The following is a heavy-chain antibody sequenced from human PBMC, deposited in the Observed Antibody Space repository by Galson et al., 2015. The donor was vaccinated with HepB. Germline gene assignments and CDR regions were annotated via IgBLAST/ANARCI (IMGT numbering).Heavy chain of an antibody. CDR2: TNSRSIY. CDR3: ATDWWDF. D-gene: IGHD1-26*01. Sequence: SLRLSCAASGFTLSSNSMNWVRQAPGKGLEWVSSTNSRSIYYAESVKGRFTISRDSAKNSLYLEMNNLRADDTAVYYCATDWWDFWGQGTLVTVSS. J-gene: IGHJ4*02. V-gene: IGHV3-21*01. CDR1: GFTLSSNS.